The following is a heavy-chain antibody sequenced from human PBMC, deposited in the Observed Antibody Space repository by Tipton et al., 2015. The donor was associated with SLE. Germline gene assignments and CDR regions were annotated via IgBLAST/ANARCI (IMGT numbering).Heavy chain of an antibody. CDR1: GYSINNGYF. V-gene: IGHV4-38-2*02. Sequence: TLSLTCTVSGYSINNGYFWGWIRQPPGKGPEWIATISHSGDTYYDPSLKSRVTISLDTSKNQFSLRLPSGTASDTAVYYCARGVDYWGQGTLVTVSS. CDR3: ARGVDY. CDR2: ISHSGDT. J-gene: IGHJ4*02.